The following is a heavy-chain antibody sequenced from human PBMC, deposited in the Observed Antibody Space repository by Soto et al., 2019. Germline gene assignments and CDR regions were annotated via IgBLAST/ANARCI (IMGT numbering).Heavy chain of an antibody. V-gene: IGHV1-24*01. CDR1: GYNLTEFS. Sequence: ASVKVACKVSGYNLTEFSMHWVRQAPGKGLEWMGGFDPEDGETIYAQKLQGRVTMTTDTSTSTAYMELRNLRSDDTAAYYCARESKKWPDFWGPGTLVTVSS. D-gene: IGHD5-12*01. J-gene: IGHJ4*02. CDR2: FDPEDGET. CDR3: ARESKKWPDF.